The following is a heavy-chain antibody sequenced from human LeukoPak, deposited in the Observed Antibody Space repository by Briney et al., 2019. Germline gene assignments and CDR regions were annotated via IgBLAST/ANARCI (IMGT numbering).Heavy chain of an antibody. CDR3: ARVPPRNRGGTFDI. Sequence: GPSLRLSCAASGFTFSSYWMSCVRHPPGKGREWVANRKQDGSEKYYVQSVKGGFTIYRDNAKNSLYLQMNRLRVEDTAVYYCARVPPRNRGGTFDIWGQGTMVTVSS. CDR2: RKQDGSEK. CDR1: GFTFSSYW. V-gene: IGHV3-7*01. J-gene: IGHJ3*02. D-gene: IGHD2-15*01.